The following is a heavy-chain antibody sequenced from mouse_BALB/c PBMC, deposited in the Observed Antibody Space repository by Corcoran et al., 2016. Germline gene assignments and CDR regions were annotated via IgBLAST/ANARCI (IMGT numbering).Heavy chain of an antibody. V-gene: IGHV1S136*01. CDR3: ARDYSPYAMDY. CDR2: INPYNDGT. J-gene: IGHJ4*01. D-gene: IGHD2-12*01. Sequence: EVQLQQSGPELVKPGASVKMSCKASGYTFTSYVMHWVKQKPGQGLEWIGYINPYNDGTKYNEKFKGKATLTSDKSSSTAYMELNSLTSEDSAVYYCARDYSPYAMDYWGQGTSVTVSS. CDR1: GYTFTSYV.